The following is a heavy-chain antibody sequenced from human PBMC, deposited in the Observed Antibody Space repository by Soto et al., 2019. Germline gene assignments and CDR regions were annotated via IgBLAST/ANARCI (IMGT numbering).Heavy chain of an antibody. CDR1: GGTFSSYA. D-gene: IGHD6-13*01. CDR3: ARVGYSSNYDMAV. J-gene: IGHJ6*02. Sequence: QVQLVQSGAEVKKPGSSVKISCKASGGTFSSYAINWVRQAPGQGLEWMGGIIPFFGTSNYAQKFQGRVTITADESTSTAYMELRSLRSEDTAVYYCARVGYSSNYDMAVWGQGTTVTVSS. V-gene: IGHV1-69*01. CDR2: IIPFFGTS.